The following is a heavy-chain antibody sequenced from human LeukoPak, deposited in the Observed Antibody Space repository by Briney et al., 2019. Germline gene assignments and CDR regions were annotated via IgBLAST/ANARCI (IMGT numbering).Heavy chain of an antibody. D-gene: IGHD2-2*01. Sequence: KPSETLSLTCAVYGGSFSGYYWSWIRQPPGKGLEWIGEINHSGSTNYNPSLKSRVTISVDTSKNQFSLKLSSVTAADTAVYYCAIYRCSTSCYRDIHDYWGQGTLVTVSS. J-gene: IGHJ4*02. V-gene: IGHV4-34*01. CDR2: INHSGST. CDR1: GGSFSGYY. CDR3: AIYRCSTSCYRDIHDY.